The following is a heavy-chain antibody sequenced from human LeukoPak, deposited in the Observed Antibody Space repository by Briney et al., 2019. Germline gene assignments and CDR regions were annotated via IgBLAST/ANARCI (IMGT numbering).Heavy chain of an antibody. CDR1: GYTFTSYG. D-gene: IGHD3-22*01. J-gene: IGHJ5*02. V-gene: IGHV1-46*01. CDR3: ARDFRYDTSGRHPFDP. Sequence: GASVKVSCKASGYTFTSYGISWVRQAPGQGLEWMGVINPSGGSTNYAQKFQGRVTMTRDMSTSTVYMELTSLRSEDTAMYYCARDFRYDTSGRHPFDPWGQGTLVTVSS. CDR2: INPSGGST.